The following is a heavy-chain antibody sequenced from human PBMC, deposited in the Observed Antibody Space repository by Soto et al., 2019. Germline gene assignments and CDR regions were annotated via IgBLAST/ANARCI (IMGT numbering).Heavy chain of an antibody. CDR3: ASIFELGRTYYYVIDV. CDR2: ISSSSSTI. CDR1: GFTFSSYS. J-gene: IGHJ6*02. Sequence: GGSLRLSCAASGFTFSSYSMNWVRQAPGKGLEWVSYISSSSSTIYYADSVKGRFTISRDNAKNSLYLQMNSLRDEDTAVYYCASIFELGRTYYYVIDVWGQGTTVTGSS. D-gene: IGHD1-26*01. V-gene: IGHV3-48*02.